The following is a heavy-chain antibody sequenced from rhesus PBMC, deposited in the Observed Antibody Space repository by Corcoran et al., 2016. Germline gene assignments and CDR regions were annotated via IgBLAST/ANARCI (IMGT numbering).Heavy chain of an antibody. V-gene: IGHV4S10*01. CDR2: IYGSSTST. CDR1: GGSISDSYR. Sequence: QVQLQESGPGVVKPSETLSLTCAVSGGSISDSYRWSWIRQPPEKGLEWIGYIYGSSTSTNYNPPLKCRVTSSKDASKNQFSLKLSSVTAADTAVYYCARSIAAAGMSFDYWGQGVLVTVSS. J-gene: IGHJ4*01. D-gene: IGHD6-25*01. CDR3: ARSIAAAGMSFDY.